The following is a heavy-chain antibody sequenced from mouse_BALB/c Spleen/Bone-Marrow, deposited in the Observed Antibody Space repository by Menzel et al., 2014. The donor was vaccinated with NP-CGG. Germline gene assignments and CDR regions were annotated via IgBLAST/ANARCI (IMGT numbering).Heavy chain of an antibody. CDR3: AREGITTKVDYALDY. V-gene: IGHV1S135*01. J-gene: IGHJ4*01. Sequence: VQLQQPGPELVKPGASVTVSCKASGYTFISYNMYWVQQSPGKRLEWIGYVDPYNGNSYYQPRLKGKATLTVDMSSTTAYNHHNCLPSEDSAVYDCAREGITTKVDYALDYWGQGTSVTVSS. D-gene: IGHD2-4*01. CDR1: GYTFISYN. CDR2: VDPYNGNS.